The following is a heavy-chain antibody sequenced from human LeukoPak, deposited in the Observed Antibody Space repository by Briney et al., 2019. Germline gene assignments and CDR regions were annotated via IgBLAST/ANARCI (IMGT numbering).Heavy chain of an antibody. CDR2: IYSGGST. D-gene: IGHD3-10*01. CDR1: GFTFSTYA. V-gene: IGHV3-66*01. J-gene: IGHJ4*02. Sequence: GGSLRLSCAASGFTFSTYAMSWVRQAPGKGLEWVSVIYSGGSTYYADSVKGRFTISRDNSKNTLYLQMNSLRAEDTAVYYCARDQGYGSPFDYWGQGTLVTVSS. CDR3: ARDQGYGSPFDY.